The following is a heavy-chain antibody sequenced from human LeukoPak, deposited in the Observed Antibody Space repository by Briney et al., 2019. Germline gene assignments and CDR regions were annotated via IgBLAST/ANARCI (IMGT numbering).Heavy chain of an antibody. CDR3: ASSGYSMGPFDY. J-gene: IGHJ4*02. Sequence: PSETLSLTCSVSDGSITSTFYYWGWIRQAPGKGLEWVSVIYSGGSTYYADSVKGRFTISRDNSKNTLYLQMNSLRAEDTAVYYCASSGYSMGPFDYWGQGTLVTVSS. CDR1: DGSITSTFYY. V-gene: IGHV3-66*01. D-gene: IGHD3-22*01. CDR2: IYSGGST.